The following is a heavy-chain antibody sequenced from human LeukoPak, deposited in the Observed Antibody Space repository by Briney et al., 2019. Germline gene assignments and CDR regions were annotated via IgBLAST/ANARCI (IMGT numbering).Heavy chain of an antibody. CDR3: ARDQYSSGWYEGGAFDI. V-gene: IGHV3-30-3*01. J-gene: IGHJ3*02. CDR1: GFTFSSYA. D-gene: IGHD6-19*01. Sequence: GGSLRLSCAASGFTFSSYAMPWVRQAPGKGLEGVAVISYDGSNKYYADSVKGRFTISRDNSKNTLYLQMNSLRAEDTAVYYCARDQYSSGWYEGGAFDIWGQGTMVTVSS. CDR2: ISYDGSNK.